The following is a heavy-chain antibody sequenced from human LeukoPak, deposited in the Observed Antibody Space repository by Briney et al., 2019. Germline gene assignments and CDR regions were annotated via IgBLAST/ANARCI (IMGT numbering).Heavy chain of an antibody. CDR2: IYHSGST. CDR3: ARDRYYYDSSGYDPYFDY. J-gene: IGHJ4*02. D-gene: IGHD3-22*01. CDR1: GGSISSSNW. Sequence: SETLSLTCTVSGGSISSSNWWSWDRQPPGKGLEWIGEIYHSGSTNYNPSLKSRVTISVDKSKNQFSLKLSSVTAADTAVYYCARDRYYYDSSGYDPYFDYWGQGTLVTVSS. V-gene: IGHV4-4*02.